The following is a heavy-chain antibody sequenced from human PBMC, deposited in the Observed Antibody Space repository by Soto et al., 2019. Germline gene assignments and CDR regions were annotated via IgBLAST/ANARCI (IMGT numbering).Heavy chain of an antibody. D-gene: IGHD5-12*01. CDR2: IYDSGST. V-gene: IGHV4-31*03. J-gene: IGHJ2*01. CDR3: ARGQRWLQPVDWYFDL. Sequence: QVQLQESGPGLVKPSQTLSLTCIVSGGSISSGGYYWSWIRQHPGKGLEWIGYIYDSGSTSCNPSLKSRVTISVDTSQNQFSLKLSSVTAADTAVYYCARGQRWLQPVDWYFDLWGRGTLVTVSS. CDR1: GGSISSGGYY.